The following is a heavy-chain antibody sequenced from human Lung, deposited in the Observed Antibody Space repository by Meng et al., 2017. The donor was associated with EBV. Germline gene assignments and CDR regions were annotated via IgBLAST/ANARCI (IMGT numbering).Heavy chain of an antibody. CDR2: TYYRSKWYT. Sequence: QVQLQQSGPGLGKPSQTLSLTCAISGDSVSSNTAAWNWIRQSPSRGLEWLGRTYYRSKWYTDYAVSVKSRIAINPDTSKNQFSLKLSSVTAADTAVYYCARVCEVCLDYWGQGTLVTVSS. CDR3: ARVCEVCLDY. CDR1: GDSVSSNTAA. V-gene: IGHV6-1*01. J-gene: IGHJ4*02. D-gene: IGHD5/OR15-5a*01.